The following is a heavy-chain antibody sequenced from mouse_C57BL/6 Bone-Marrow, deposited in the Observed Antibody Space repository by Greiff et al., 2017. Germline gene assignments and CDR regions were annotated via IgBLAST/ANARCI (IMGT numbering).Heavy chain of an antibody. CDR2: IYPGSGST. CDR3: AREDWRFYYAMDY. Sequence: VQLQESGAELVKPGASVKMSCKASGYTFTSYWITWVKQRPGQGLEWIGDIYPGSGSTNYNEKFKSKATLTVDTSSSTAYMQLSSLTSEDSAVYYCAREDWRFYYAMDYWGQGTSVTVAS. V-gene: IGHV1-55*01. D-gene: IGHD4-1*01. CDR1: GYTFTSYW. J-gene: IGHJ4*01.